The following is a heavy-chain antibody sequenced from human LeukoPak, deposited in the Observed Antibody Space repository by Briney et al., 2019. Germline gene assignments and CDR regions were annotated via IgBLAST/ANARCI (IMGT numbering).Heavy chain of an antibody. CDR1: GYSFSTYW. D-gene: IGHD2-2*01. Sequence: GESLKISCKGSGYSFSTYWIAWARHMPEKGLEWMGFIYPSDSDIRYSPSFQGQVTISADKSTNTAYLQWSSLKASDTAVYYCARHMDKNKGYCSGSTCYDAFDIWGQGITVTVSS. CDR2: IYPSDSDI. V-gene: IGHV5-51*01. J-gene: IGHJ3*02. CDR3: ARHMDKNKGYCSGSTCYDAFDI.